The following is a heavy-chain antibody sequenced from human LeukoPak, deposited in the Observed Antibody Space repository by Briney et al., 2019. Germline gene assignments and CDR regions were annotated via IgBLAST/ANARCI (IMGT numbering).Heavy chain of an antibody. V-gene: IGHV1-18*01. D-gene: IGHD6-19*01. CDR3: ARGGGGWGHPDDFDY. CDR1: GYTFTSYG. CDR2: ISAYNGNT. Sequence: ASVKVSCKASGYTFTSYGISWVRQAPGQGLEWMGWISAYNGNTNYAQKPQGRVTMTTDTSTSTAYMELRSLRSDDTAVYYCARGGGGWGHPDDFDYWGQGTLVTVSS. J-gene: IGHJ4*02.